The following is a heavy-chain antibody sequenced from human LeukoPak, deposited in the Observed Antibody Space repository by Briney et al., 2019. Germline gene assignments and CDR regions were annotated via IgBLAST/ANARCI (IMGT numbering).Heavy chain of an antibody. J-gene: IGHJ4*02. CDR2: ISGSGVGT. Sequence: GGSLRLSCAASGFIFSSYAINWVRQAPGKGLEWVSGISGSGVGTYYADSVKGRFTISRDNSKNTLYLQMNSLRAEDTAVYYCAKGLGGYDPYYFDYWGQGTLVTVSS. CDR1: GFIFSSYA. CDR3: AKGLGGYDPYYFDY. V-gene: IGHV3-23*01. D-gene: IGHD5-12*01.